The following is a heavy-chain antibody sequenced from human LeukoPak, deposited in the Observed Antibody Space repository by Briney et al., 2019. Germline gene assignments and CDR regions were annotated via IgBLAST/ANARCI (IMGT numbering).Heavy chain of an antibody. CDR3: ARDHSGSYQIPVY. J-gene: IGHJ4*02. CDR1: GGSISGYY. D-gene: IGHD1-26*01. Sequence: SETLSLTCTVSGGSISGYYWSWIRQPAGKGLKWIGRIYSSGSTNYNPSLKSRVTMSVDTSKNQFSLKLSSVTAADTAVYYCARDHSGSYQIPVYWGQGTLVTVSS. V-gene: IGHV4-4*07. CDR2: IYSSGST.